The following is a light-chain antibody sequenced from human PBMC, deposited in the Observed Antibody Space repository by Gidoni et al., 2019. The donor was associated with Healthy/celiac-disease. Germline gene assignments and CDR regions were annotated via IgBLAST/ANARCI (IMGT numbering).Light chain of an antibody. J-gene: IGKJ2*02. V-gene: IGKV1-39*01. CDR2: AAS. Sequence: DIQMTQSPSSLSASVGDRVTITCRASQSISSYLNWYQQKPGKAPKLLIYAASSLQSGVPSRFSGSGSGTDFTLTISSLQPDDFATYSCQQSYSTPRTFGQGTKLEIK. CDR3: QQSYSTPRT. CDR1: QSISSY.